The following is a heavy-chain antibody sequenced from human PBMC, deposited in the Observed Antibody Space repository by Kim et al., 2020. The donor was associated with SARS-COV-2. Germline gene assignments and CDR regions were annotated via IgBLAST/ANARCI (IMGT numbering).Heavy chain of an antibody. D-gene: IGHD6-19*01. Sequence: GGSLRLSCAASGFTFNNYAMSWVRQAPGKGLGGLAGIRVYGSSTKYADSVKGRFSISRDNSKNTLYLQMDSLRAEDTAVYYCAKVSSGSSGWFEYFHHWGQGTLVTVSS. CDR2: IRVYGSST. J-gene: IGHJ1*01. CDR3: AKVSSGSSGWFEYFHH. V-gene: IGHV3-23*01. CDR1: GFTFNNYA.